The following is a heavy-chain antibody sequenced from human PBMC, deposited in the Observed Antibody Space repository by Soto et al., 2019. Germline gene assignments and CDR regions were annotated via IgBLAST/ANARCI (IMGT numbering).Heavy chain of an antibody. CDR3: ATLGRGSDIYDYICGSYRYTEDQFYFDC. D-gene: IGHD3-16*02. Sequence: GASVKVSCKASGYTFTSYDINGVRRATGQGLEWMGWMNPNSGNTGYAQKFQGRVTMTRNTSISTAYMELSSLRSEDTAVYYCATLGRGSDIYDYICGSYRYTEDQFYFDCCRQGSMVTVSS. V-gene: IGHV1-8*01. CDR2: MNPNSGNT. CDR1: GYTFTSYD. J-gene: IGHJ4*02.